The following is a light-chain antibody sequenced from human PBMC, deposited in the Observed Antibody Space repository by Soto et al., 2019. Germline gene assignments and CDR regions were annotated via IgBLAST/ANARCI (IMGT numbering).Light chain of an antibody. CDR3: ASWDDSLNGWV. CDR1: SSNIGAGYD. Sequence: QSVLTQPPSVSGAPGQRVTISCTGSSSNIGAGYDVHWYQHLPGAAPKLLIYSDDQRPSGVTDRFSGSKSGTSASLAISGLQSEDEADYYCASWDDSLNGWVFGGGTKLIVL. J-gene: IGLJ3*02. V-gene: IGLV1-40*01. CDR2: SDD.